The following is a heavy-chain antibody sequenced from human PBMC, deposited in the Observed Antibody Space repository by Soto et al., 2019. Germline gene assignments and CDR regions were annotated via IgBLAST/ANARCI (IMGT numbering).Heavy chain of an antibody. CDR3: ARGRYYYDSSGYNNWFDP. CDR1: GFTFSSYT. J-gene: IGHJ5*02. Sequence: GGSLRLSCAASGFTFSSYTMNWVRQAPGKGLEWVSYINSGSTTIYHADSVKGRFTISRDNAKNSLYLQMNSLRDEDTAVYYCARGRYYYDSSGYNNWFDPWGQGTLVTVSS. D-gene: IGHD3-22*01. CDR2: INSGSTTI. V-gene: IGHV3-48*02.